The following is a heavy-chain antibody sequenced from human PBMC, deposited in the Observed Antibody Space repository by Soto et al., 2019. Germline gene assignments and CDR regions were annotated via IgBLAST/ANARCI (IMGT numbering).Heavy chain of an antibody. Sequence: GGSLRLSCAASGFTFSSYAMSWVRQAPGKGLEWVSAISGSGGSTYYADSVKGRFTISRDNSKNTLYLQMNSLGAEETAVYYCAKDLLRDGSGSKHFDYWGQGTLVTVSS. J-gene: IGHJ4*02. CDR2: ISGSGGST. D-gene: IGHD3-10*01. V-gene: IGHV3-23*01. CDR3: AKDLLRDGSGSKHFDY. CDR1: GFTFSSYA.